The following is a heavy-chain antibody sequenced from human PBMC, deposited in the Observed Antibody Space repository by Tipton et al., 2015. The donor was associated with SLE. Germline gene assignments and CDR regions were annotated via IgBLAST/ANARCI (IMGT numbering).Heavy chain of an antibody. CDR3: ATVGDTGLQRSDS. J-gene: IGHJ4*02. CDR2: INTSTGKA. Sequence: QLVQSGPEVKKPGASVTVSCKASGYTLSRYAMNWVRRAPGQGLEWMGWINTSTGKATYAQGFSGRFVFSLDTPANTAYLQISSLEADDSAIYYCATVGDTGLQRSDSWGQGTLVTVSS. V-gene: IGHV7-4-1*02. D-gene: IGHD1-26*01. CDR1: GYTLSRYA.